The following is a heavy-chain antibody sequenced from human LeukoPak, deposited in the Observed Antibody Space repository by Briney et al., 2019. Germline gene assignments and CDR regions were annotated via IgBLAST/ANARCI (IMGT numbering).Heavy chain of an antibody. CDR1: GFTFSSYS. CDR2: ISSSSSYI. V-gene: IGHV3-21*01. CDR3: ASEAGDYYDSSGYYL. J-gene: IGHJ4*02. Sequence: PGGSLRLSCAASGFTFSSYSMTWVRQAPGKGLEWVSSISSSSSYIYYADSVKGRFTISRGNARNSLYLQMNSLRAEDTAVYYCASEAGDYYDSSGYYLWGQGTLVTVSS. D-gene: IGHD3-22*01.